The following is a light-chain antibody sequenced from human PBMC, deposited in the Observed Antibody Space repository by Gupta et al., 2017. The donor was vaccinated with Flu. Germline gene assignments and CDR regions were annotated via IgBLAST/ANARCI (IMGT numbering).Light chain of an antibody. CDR3: QQRGNWPPWT. Sequence: IVLTQSPATLSVSPGERATLSCRASQTMSSFLAWYQQKPGQAPRLLIYYASNRATGIPARFSGSGAGTDFTLTISSLEAEDFAVYYCQQRGNWPPWTFGQGTKVEIK. CDR1: QTMSSF. V-gene: IGKV3-11*01. CDR2: YAS. J-gene: IGKJ1*01.